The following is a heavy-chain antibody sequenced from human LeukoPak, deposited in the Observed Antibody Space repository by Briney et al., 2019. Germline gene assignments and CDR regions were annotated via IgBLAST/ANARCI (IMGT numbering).Heavy chain of an antibody. J-gene: IGHJ4*02. CDR3: AKERGPHTVSKGIFQY. D-gene: IGHD4-17*01. Sequence: PGGSLRLSCAASGFTFSTYAMTWVRQAPGKGLEWVSSISSSGGKTYYADSVKGRFTISRDSSKNTMYLQVNSLRADDTGVYYCAKERGPHTVSKGIFQYWGQGILVTVSS. V-gene: IGHV3-23*01. CDR2: ISSSGGKT. CDR1: GFTFSTYA.